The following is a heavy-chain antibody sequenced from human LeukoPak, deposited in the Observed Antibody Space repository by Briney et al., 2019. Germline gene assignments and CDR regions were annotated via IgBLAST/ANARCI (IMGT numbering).Heavy chain of an antibody. CDR2: IHHTGST. J-gene: IGHJ5*02. Sequence: PSETLSLTCAVSGGSISSSGYSWSWIRQPPGKGLEWIGYIHHTGSTYYNPSLKSRVTISVDRSKNQFSLKLSSVTAADTAMYFCARAPTYCGGDCYYFDPWGQGTLVTVSS. D-gene: IGHD2-21*02. CDR3: ARAPTYCGGDCYYFDP. V-gene: IGHV4-30-2*01. CDR1: GGSISSSGYS.